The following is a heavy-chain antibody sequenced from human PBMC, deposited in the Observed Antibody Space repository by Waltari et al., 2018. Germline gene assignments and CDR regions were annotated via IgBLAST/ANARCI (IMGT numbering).Heavy chain of an antibody. D-gene: IGHD2-2*01. J-gene: IGHJ4*02. Sequence: QVQLVQSGAEVKKPGSSVKVSCKVYGCTLSAVSMPWVRQAPGKGLEWMGGLDHEHGETIYAQKFQGSVTMTEDTATDTAYMEVTSLRSEDTAVYYCTTDMTSYFFEYWGQGTLVTVSS. CDR3: TTDMTSYFFEY. CDR2: LDHEHGET. V-gene: IGHV1-24*01. CDR1: GCTLSAVS.